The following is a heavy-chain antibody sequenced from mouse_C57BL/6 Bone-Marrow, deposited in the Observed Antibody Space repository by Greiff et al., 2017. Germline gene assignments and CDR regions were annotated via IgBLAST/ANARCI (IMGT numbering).Heavy chain of an antibody. D-gene: IGHD1-1*01. V-gene: IGHV1-9*01. CDR1: GYTFTGYW. CDR2: ILPGSGST. Sequence: VQLQQSGAELMKPGASVKLSCKATGYTFTGYWIEWVKQRPGHGLEWIGEILPGSGSTNYNEKFKGKATFTADTSSNTAYMQLSSLTTEDSAIYYCARSPDYYGSSVFYFDYWGQGTTLTVSS. J-gene: IGHJ2*01. CDR3: ARSPDYYGSSVFYFDY.